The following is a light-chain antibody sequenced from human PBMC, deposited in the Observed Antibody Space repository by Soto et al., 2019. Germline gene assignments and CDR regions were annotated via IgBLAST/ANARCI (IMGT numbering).Light chain of an antibody. CDR2: DVN. Sequence: QLVLTQPPSASGSPGQSLTISCTGTSSDVGAHNYVSWYQQNPGKAPKLMLYDVNKRPSGVPDRFSGSKSGNTASLTVSGLQAEDEADYYCSSYAGGNNWVFGGGTTLTVL. J-gene: IGLJ3*02. V-gene: IGLV2-8*01. CDR1: SSDVGAHNY. CDR3: SSYAGGNNWV.